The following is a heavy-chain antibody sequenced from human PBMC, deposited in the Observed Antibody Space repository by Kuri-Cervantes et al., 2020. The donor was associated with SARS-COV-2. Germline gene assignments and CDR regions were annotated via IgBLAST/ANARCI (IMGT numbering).Heavy chain of an antibody. D-gene: IGHD4-11*01. CDR3: ARLTVTTAIDGDY. CDR2: ISHDGKNK. Sequence: GESLKISCAASGFNFSRTDMHWVRQAPGKGLEWVAVISHDGKNKKCIASVKGRFTISRDNSKNTLYLQMNSLRAEDTAVYYCARLTVTTAIDGDYWGQGTLVTVSS. CDR1: GFNFSRTD. V-gene: IGHV3-30*03. J-gene: IGHJ4*02.